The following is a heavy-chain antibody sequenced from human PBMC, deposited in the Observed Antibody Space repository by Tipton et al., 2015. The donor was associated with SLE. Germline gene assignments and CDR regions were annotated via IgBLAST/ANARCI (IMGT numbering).Heavy chain of an antibody. CDR2: IYQSGST. CDR3: ARDRGTAYCSSTSCYTGGIRYYYMDI. J-gene: IGHJ6*03. CDR1: GVSMSSGGDS. V-gene: IGHV4-30-2*01. D-gene: IGHD2-2*02. Sequence: TLSLTCAVSGVSMSSGGDSWSWIRQPPGQGLEWIGSIYQSGSTYYNPSLKSRVTISVDTSKNQFSLNLTSVTAADTAIYYCARDRGTAYCSSTSCYTGGIRYYYMDIWGKGTTVTVSS.